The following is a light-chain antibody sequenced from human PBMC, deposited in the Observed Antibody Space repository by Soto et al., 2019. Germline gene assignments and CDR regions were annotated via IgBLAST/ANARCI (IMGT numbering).Light chain of an antibody. CDR3: QQYYNWPLT. V-gene: IGKV3-15*01. Sequence: EIVMTQAPATLSVSPGERPTLSCRASQSVSSNLAWYQQKPGQAPRLLIYGASTRATGIPARFSGSGSGTEFTLTISSLQSEDFANYYCQQYYNWPLTFGGGTKVDI. CDR2: GAS. J-gene: IGKJ4*01. CDR1: QSVSSN.